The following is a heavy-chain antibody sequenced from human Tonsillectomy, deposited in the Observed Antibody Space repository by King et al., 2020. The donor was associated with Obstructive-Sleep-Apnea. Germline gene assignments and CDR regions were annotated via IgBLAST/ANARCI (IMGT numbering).Heavy chain of an antibody. D-gene: IGHD3-10*01. CDR3: ARGPQLLWFGELLVDY. CDR2: ISYDGSNK. CDR1: GFTFSSYA. Sequence: VQLVESGGGVVQPGRSLRLSCAASGFTFSSYAMHWVRQSTGKGLEGVTIISYDGSNKYYADSVKGRFTISRDNSKNTLYLQMNSMRAEDTAVYYCARGPQLLWFGELLVDYWGQGTLVTVSS. V-gene: IGHV3-30-3*01. J-gene: IGHJ4*02.